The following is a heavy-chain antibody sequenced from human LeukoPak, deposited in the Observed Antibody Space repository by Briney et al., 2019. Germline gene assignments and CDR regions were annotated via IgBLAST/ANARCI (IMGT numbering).Heavy chain of an antibody. V-gene: IGHV3-21*01. D-gene: IGHD4-17*01. CDR1: GFTFSSYS. J-gene: IGHJ4*02. CDR3: ARRGNDYGDYLDY. CDR2: ISSSSSYI. Sequence: GGSLRLSCAASGFTFSSYSMNWVRQAPGKGLEWVSSISSSSSYIYYADSVKGRFTISRDNAKNTLYLQMGSLRAEDMAVYYCARRGNDYGDYLDYWGQGTLVTVSS.